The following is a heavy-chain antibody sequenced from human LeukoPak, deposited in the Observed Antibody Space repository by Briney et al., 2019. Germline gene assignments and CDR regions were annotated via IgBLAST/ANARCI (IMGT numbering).Heavy chain of an antibody. D-gene: IGHD3-22*01. V-gene: IGHV3-21*04. Sequence: GGSLRLSCAASGFTFSSYNMNWVRQAPGKGLEWVSSITSGSSYIYYADSVKGRFTISRDNAKNTLYLQMNSLRAEDTAVYYCAKATYYYDSRELDYWGQGTLVTVSS. CDR2: ITSGSSYI. CDR1: GFTFSSYN. CDR3: AKATYYYDSRELDY. J-gene: IGHJ4*02.